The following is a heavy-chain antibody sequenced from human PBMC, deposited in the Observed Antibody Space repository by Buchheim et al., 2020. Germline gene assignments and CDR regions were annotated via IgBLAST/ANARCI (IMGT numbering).Heavy chain of an antibody. CDR2: IKQDGSEK. D-gene: IGHD3-22*01. CDR3: AREGAEIYYDSSGYQTEYNWFDP. Sequence: EVQLVESGGGLVQPGGSLRLSCAASGFTFSSYWMSWVRQAPGKGLEWVANIKQDGSEKYYVDSVKGRFTISRDNAKNSLYLQMNSLRAEDTAVYYCAREGAEIYYDSSGYQTEYNWFDPWGQGTL. V-gene: IGHV3-7*01. CDR1: GFTFSSYW. J-gene: IGHJ5*02.